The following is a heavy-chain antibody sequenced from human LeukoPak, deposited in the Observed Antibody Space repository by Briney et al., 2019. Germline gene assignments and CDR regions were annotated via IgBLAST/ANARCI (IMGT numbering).Heavy chain of an antibody. J-gene: IGHJ4*02. Sequence: SQTLSLTCTVSGGSISSGDYYWTWIRQPPGKGLEWIGYIYYSGSTYYNPSLKSRVTISVDTSENQFSLWLSSVTAADTAVYYCARGGGWTGARKDFDYWGQGTLVTVSS. CDR3: ARGGGWTGARKDFDY. CDR2: IYYSGST. V-gene: IGHV4-30-4*01. CDR1: GGSISSGDYY. D-gene: IGHD3/OR15-3a*01.